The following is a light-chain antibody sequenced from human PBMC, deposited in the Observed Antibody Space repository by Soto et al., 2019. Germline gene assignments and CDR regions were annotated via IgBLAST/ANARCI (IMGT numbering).Light chain of an antibody. J-gene: IGLJ1*01. Sequence: QSALTQPASVSGSPGQSITISCTGTSSDVGNYKYVSWYQQHTGKAPKLMIYEVSNRPSGVSNRFSGSKSGNTASLTISGLQAEDETDYYCFSYNSSGTDVFGTGTKLTVL. CDR1: SSDVGNYKY. V-gene: IGLV2-14*01. CDR2: EVS. CDR3: FSYNSSGTDV.